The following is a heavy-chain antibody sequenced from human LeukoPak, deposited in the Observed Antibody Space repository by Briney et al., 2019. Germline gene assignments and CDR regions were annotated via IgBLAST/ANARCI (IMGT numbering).Heavy chain of an antibody. V-gene: IGHV4-61*02. CDR2: MSTSGTT. J-gene: IGHJ6*03. D-gene: IGHD5-12*01. CDR1: GGSISSGDYY. CDR3: SRDRPTTYYYYHMDV. Sequence: SETLSLTCTVSGGSISSGDYYCSWIRQPAGKGREWIGRMSTSGTTNYNPSLKSRVTISVDTSNNQFSLKLSSVTAADTAVYYCSRDRPTTYYYYHMDVWGKETTVTVSS.